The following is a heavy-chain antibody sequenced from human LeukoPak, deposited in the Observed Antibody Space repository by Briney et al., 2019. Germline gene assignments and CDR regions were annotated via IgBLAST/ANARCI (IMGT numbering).Heavy chain of an antibody. V-gene: IGHV3-7*03. CDR3: ARGSGGFDY. J-gene: IGHJ4*02. D-gene: IGHD3-16*01. Sequence: GGSLRLSCAASGFTFSNYWMSWVRQAPGKGLEWVANIKKDGSEKYYVDSVKGRFTISRDNAKNSLYLQMYSLRAEDTAVYYCARGSGGFDYWGQGTLVTVSS. CDR1: GFTFSNYW. CDR2: IKKDGSEK.